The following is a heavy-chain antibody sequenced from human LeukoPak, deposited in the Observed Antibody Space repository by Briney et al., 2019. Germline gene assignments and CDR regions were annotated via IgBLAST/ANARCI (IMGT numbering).Heavy chain of an antibody. J-gene: IGHJ6*03. V-gene: IGHV4-39*01. Sequence: SETLSLTCSVSDDSITMYYWTWIRQPPGKGLEWIGSIYYSGSTYYNPSLQSRVTISVDTSKNQFSLKLNSVTAADTAVYYCASFYCSGGSCYQYFSYYYMDVWGKGTTVTISS. CDR2: IYYSGST. CDR1: DDSITMYY. CDR3: ASFYCSGGSCYQYFSYYYMDV. D-gene: IGHD2-15*01.